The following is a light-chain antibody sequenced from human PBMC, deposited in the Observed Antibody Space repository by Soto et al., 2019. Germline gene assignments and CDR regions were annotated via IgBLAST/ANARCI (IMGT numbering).Light chain of an antibody. CDR2: GAS. V-gene: IGKV3-15*01. CDR1: QSVSSY. CDR3: QQYNDWPQT. J-gene: IGKJ1*01. Sequence: EIVMTQSPATLSVSPGERATLSCRASQSVSSYLAWYQQKPGQAPRLLIYGASTRATGFPARFSGSGSGTEFTLTISSLQSEDFAVYYCQQYNDWPQTFGQGTKVEIK.